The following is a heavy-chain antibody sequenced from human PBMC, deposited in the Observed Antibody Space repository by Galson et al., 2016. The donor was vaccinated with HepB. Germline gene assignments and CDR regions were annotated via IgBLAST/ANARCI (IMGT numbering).Heavy chain of an antibody. CDR3: ACGQGDPLLFDH. Sequence: PALVKPTQTLTLTCSFSGFSLSTTGVGVGWFRQPPGKAPEWLALTFWDADKRYNPFLKTRLTITKDPPKNQVVLTMTNMDPVDTATYYCACGQGDPLLFDHWGQGTLVTVSS. J-gene: IGHJ4*02. CDR1: GFSLSTTGVG. D-gene: IGHD3-16*01. CDR2: TFWDADK. V-gene: IGHV2-5*02.